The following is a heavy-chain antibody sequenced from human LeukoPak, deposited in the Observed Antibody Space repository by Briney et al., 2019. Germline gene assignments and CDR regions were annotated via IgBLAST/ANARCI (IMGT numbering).Heavy chain of an antibody. Sequence: GGSLRLSCVASGRNLGSYWMHWVRQAPGKGLVWFARLSGDGTITAYADSVKCRFTISRHNSKNTVYLHWNSLIVEDTAVYFCARDPLVEIATRDYWGLGTLVTVSS. V-gene: IGHV3-74*03. CDR2: LSGDGTIT. CDR1: GRNLGSYW. CDR3: ARDPLVEIATRDY. D-gene: IGHD1-14*01. J-gene: IGHJ4*02.